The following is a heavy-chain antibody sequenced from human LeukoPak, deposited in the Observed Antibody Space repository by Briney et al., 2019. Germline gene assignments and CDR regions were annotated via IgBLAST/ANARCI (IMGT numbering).Heavy chain of an antibody. CDR2: AFHTGST. Sequence: SETLSLTCTVSGGSISSYYWSWLRQPPGKGLEWIGYAFHTGSTEYNPSLKSRVTILMDASKTQFSLKLNSVTAADTAVYYCARHRGDYGDYSFFDYWGQGILVTVSS. D-gene: IGHD4-17*01. V-gene: IGHV4-59*08. CDR1: GGSISSYY. CDR3: ARHRGDYGDYSFFDY. J-gene: IGHJ4*02.